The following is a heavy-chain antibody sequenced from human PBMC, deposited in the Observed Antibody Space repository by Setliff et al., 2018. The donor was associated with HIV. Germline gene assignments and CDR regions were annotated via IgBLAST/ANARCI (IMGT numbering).Heavy chain of an antibody. V-gene: IGHV3-7*01. CDR2: IKQDGSVK. D-gene: IGHD2-2*01. Sequence: GGSLRLSCAASGFTFSNYWMNWVRQAPGKGLEWVANIKQDGSVKKYAASVKGRFAISRDNAKNSLFLQMDSLSAGDTAVYYCVREETYAADRFDSWGQGTLVTVSS. J-gene: IGHJ4*02. CDR1: GFTFSNYW. CDR3: VREETYAADRFDS.